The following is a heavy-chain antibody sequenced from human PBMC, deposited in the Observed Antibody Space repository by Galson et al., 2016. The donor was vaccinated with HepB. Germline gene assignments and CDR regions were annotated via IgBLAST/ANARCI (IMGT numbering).Heavy chain of an antibody. D-gene: IGHD5-18*01. CDR2: ISNTGGT. CDR3: ARGRGYTYGYGRYFDY. Sequence: TLSLTCSVSDGSIRSGGYYGSWIRQHPGKGLEWIGYISNTGGTQYNPSLKSRVTISLDTAKNHFTLRLSPGTAAATALYYCARGRGYTYGYGRYFDYWGQGTLVTVSS. CDR1: DGSIRSGGYY. V-gene: IGHV4-31*03. J-gene: IGHJ4*02.